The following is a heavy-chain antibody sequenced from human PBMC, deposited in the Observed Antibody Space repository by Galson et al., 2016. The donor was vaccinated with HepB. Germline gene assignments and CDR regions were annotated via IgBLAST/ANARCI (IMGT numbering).Heavy chain of an antibody. J-gene: IGHJ6*02. Sequence: QSGAEVKKPGESLKISCQTSGYMFDNFWIAWVRQMPGKGLEWMGSIYPEDLDVRYSPSFQGQVTISADRSFSTAYLQWSSLKASDTAMYYCAGLVGSGYSSGRRSGMDVWGQGTTVTVSS. CDR2: IYPEDLDV. CDR3: AGLVGSGYSSGRRSGMDV. V-gene: IGHV5-51*03. D-gene: IGHD5-18*01. CDR1: GYMFDNFW.